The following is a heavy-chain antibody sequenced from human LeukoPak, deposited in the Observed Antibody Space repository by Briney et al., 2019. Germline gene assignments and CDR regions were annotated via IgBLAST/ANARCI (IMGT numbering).Heavy chain of an antibody. Sequence: PGGSLRLSCAASGITFGNNWMHWVRQGPGKGLVWISRINSDGGGAIYADSVKGRFTVSRDNAKNTLYLQMNSLRAEDTAVYYCARGGGYSSGFYEYWGQGTLVTVSS. CDR2: INSDGGGA. CDR1: GITFGNNW. D-gene: IGHD6-19*01. J-gene: IGHJ4*02. CDR3: ARGGGYSSGFYEY. V-gene: IGHV3-74*01.